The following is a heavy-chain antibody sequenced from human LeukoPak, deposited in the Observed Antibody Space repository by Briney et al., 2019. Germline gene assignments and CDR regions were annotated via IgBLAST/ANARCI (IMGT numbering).Heavy chain of an antibody. CDR3: ARTPTYGFWSGYTLDV. CDR1: GFSFSTYE. D-gene: IGHD3-3*01. Sequence: GGSLRLSCAASGFSFSTYEMNWVRQAPGKGLEWVSYISGGGTNIYYADSVKGRFTVSGDDAKNSLYLQMNSLRAEDTAVYYCARTPTYGFWSGYTLDVWGQGTTVTVS. J-gene: IGHJ6*02. V-gene: IGHV3-48*03. CDR2: ISGGGTNI.